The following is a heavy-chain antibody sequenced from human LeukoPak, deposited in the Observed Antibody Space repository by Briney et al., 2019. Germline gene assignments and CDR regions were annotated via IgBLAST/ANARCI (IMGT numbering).Heavy chain of an antibody. V-gene: IGHV3-21*01. CDR1: GFTFSSYS. D-gene: IGHD3-10*01. J-gene: IGHJ4*02. CDR3: ARALWFGTTFDY. Sequence: PGGSLRLSCAASGFTFSSYSMNWVRQAPGKGLEWVSSISSRSSYIYYADSVKGRFTISRDNAKNSLYLQMNSLRAEDTAVYYCARALWFGTTFDYWGQGTLVTVSS. CDR2: ISSRSSYI.